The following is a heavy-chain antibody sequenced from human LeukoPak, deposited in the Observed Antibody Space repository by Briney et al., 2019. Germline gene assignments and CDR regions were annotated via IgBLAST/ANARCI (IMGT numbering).Heavy chain of an antibody. J-gene: IGHJ6*04. Sequence: AGGSLRLSCAASGFTFSSYEMNWVRQAPGKWLEWVSYISSSGSTIYYADSVKGRFTISRDNAKNSLYLQMNSLRAEDTAVYYCAELGITMVGDVWGKGTTVTVSS. CDR1: GFTFSSYE. CDR3: AELGITMVGDV. CDR2: ISSSGSTI. V-gene: IGHV3-48*03. D-gene: IGHD3-10*02.